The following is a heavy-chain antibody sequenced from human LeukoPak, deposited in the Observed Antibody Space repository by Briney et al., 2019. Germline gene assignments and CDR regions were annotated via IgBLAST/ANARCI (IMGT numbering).Heavy chain of an antibody. Sequence: GGSLRLSCAASGFTFSSYWMSWVRQAPGKGLEWVASIKQDGSEKYYVDSVKGRFTISRDNAKNSLYLQMNSLRAEDTAVYYCARVAMVRGVRDKRPRYYFDYWGQGTLVTVSS. J-gene: IGHJ4*02. CDR2: IKQDGSEK. CDR1: GFTFSSYW. CDR3: ARVAMVRGVRDKRPRYYFDY. V-gene: IGHV3-7*03. D-gene: IGHD3-10*01.